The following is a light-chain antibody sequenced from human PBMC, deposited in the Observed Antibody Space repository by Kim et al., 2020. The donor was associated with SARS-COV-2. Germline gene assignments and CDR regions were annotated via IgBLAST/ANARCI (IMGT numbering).Light chain of an antibody. CDR3: CSYAGSYTHYV. Sequence: QSAPTQARSVSGSPGQSVTISCTGTSSDVGGYNYVSRYQQHPGKAPKLMIYDVSKRPSGVPDRFSGSKSGNTASLTISGLQAEDEADYYCCSYAGSYTHYVFGTGTKVTVL. J-gene: IGLJ1*01. CDR1: SSDVGGYNY. V-gene: IGLV2-11*01. CDR2: DVS.